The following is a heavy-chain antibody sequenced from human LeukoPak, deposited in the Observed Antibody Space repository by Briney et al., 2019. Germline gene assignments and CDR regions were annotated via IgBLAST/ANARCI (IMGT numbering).Heavy chain of an antibody. Sequence: ASVKVSCKASGYTFTGYYMHWVRQAPGQGLEWMGWVNPNSGGTNYAQKFRGRVTMTRDTSISTAYMELSSLRSEDTAIYYCARDNSVGDNAWWFDPWGQGTLVTVSS. CDR1: GYTFTGYY. D-gene: IGHD1-26*01. CDR3: ARDNSVGDNAWWFDP. CDR2: VNPNSGGT. V-gene: IGHV1-2*02. J-gene: IGHJ5*02.